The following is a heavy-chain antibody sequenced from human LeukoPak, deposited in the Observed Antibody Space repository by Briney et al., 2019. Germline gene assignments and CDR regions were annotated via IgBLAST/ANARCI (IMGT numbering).Heavy chain of an antibody. J-gene: IGHJ3*02. CDR1: GYSFTNYW. V-gene: IGHV5-51*01. D-gene: IGHD1-26*01. Sequence: GESLKISCQGSGYSFTNYWIGWVRQMSGKGLEWMGIIYPGGSDTRYSPSFQGQVTISADKSISTAYLQWSSLKASDTAMYYCARADSGSYGMADAFDIWGQGTMVTVSS. CDR3: ARADSGSYGMADAFDI. CDR2: IYPGGSDT.